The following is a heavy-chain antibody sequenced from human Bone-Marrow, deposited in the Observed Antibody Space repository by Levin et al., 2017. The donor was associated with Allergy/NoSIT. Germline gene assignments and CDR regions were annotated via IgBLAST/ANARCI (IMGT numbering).Heavy chain of an antibody. D-gene: IGHD2-15*01. CDR3: ARTTVVAATARWFDP. Sequence: ESLKISCTVSGCSVSSCSYYWSWIRQPPGKGLEWIGYIYYSGSSNYNPSLKSLVTISVDTSKNQFSQKLSSVTAADTAVYYGARTTVVAATARWFDPWGQGTLVTVSS. J-gene: IGHJ5*02. CDR2: IYYSGSS. CDR1: GCSVSSCSYY. V-gene: IGHV4-61*01.